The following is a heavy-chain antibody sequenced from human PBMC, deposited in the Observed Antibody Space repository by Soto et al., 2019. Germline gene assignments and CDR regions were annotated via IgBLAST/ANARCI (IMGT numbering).Heavy chain of an antibody. D-gene: IGHD4-4*01. Sequence: SETLSLTCSVSGASVTRDGNCWTWIRQPPGKGLEFVASIYHGGSTFYNPSLRSRVTISLDRSKNQFSLKLTSVTAADTAVYYCAREVDGYSHFDDWGQGTLVTVSA. V-gene: IGHV4-30-2*01. J-gene: IGHJ4*02. CDR2: IYHGGST. CDR1: GASVTRDGNC. CDR3: AREVDGYSHFDD.